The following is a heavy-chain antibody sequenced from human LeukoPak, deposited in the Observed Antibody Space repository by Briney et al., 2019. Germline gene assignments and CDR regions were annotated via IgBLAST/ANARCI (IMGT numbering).Heavy chain of an antibody. CDR3: ARGRASVVYFDY. V-gene: IGHV3-21*01. J-gene: IGHJ4*02. CDR2: IGSSSSYI. D-gene: IGHD2-15*01. CDR1: GFTFSSYS. Sequence: GGSLRLSCAASGFTFSSYSMNWVRQAPGKGLEWVSSIGSSSSYIYYADSVKGRFTISRDNAKNSLYLQMNSLRAEDTAVYYCARGRASVVYFDYWGQGTLVTVSS.